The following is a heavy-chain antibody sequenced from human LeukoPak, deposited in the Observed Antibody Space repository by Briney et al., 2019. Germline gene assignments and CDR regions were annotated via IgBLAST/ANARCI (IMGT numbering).Heavy chain of an antibody. D-gene: IGHD6-13*01. CDR1: GFTFSSYW. CDR3: ARDAPPTHGSSSQESPFDY. CDR2: IKQDGSEK. J-gene: IGHJ4*02. Sequence: GGSLRLSCAASGFTFSSYWMSWVRQAPGKGLEWVANIKQDGSEKYYVDSVKGRFTISRDNAKNSLYLQMNSLRAEDTAVYYCARDAPPTHGSSSQESPFDYWGQGTLVTVSS. V-gene: IGHV3-7*01.